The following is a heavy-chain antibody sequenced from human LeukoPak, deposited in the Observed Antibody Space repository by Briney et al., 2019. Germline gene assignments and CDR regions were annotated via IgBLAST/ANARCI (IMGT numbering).Heavy chain of an antibody. J-gene: IGHJ4*02. CDR2: IYSGGST. D-gene: IGHD3-10*01. CDR3: ARDPRLLWFGEPGDY. Sequence: GGSLRLSCAASGFTVSSNYMSWVRQAPGKGLELVSVIYSGGSTYYADSVKGRFTISRDNSKNTLYLQMDSLRAEDTAVYYCARDPRLLWFGEPGDYWGQGTLVTVSS. V-gene: IGHV3-66*02. CDR1: GFTVSSNY.